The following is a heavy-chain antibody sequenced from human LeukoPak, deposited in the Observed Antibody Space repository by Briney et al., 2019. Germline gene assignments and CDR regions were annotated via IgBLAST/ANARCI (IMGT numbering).Heavy chain of an antibody. D-gene: IGHD3-22*01. J-gene: IGHJ5*02. V-gene: IGHV4-59*01. CDR3: ARAGYYYDSMGET. Sequence: PSETLSLTCLASGGSISTYYWNWIRQPPGKGLEWIGYIYYSGSTKYNPSLKSRVNMSVDSSNNLFTLNLTSVTAADTGVYFCARAGYYYDSMGETWGQGILVTVSS. CDR2: IYYSGST. CDR1: GGSISTYY.